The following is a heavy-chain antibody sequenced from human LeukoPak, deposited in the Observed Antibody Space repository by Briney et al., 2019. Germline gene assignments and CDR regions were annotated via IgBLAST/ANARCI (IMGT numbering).Heavy chain of an antibody. CDR2: ISSSGSTI. Sequence: GGSLRLSCAASGFTFSSYEMNWVRQAPGKGLEWVSYISSSGSTIYYADSVKGRFTISRDNAKNSLYLQMNSLRAEDTAVYYRAREATVTFDYWGQGTLVTVSS. J-gene: IGHJ4*02. CDR3: AREATVTFDY. D-gene: IGHD4-17*01. V-gene: IGHV3-48*03. CDR1: GFTFSSYE.